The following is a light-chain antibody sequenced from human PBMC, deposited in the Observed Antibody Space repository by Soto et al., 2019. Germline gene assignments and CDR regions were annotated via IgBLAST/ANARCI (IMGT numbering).Light chain of an antibody. CDR3: GTGDGSLSAGGV. V-gene: IGLV1-51*01. CDR1: SSNIGNNY. J-gene: IGLJ1*01. Sequence: QSALTQPPSVSAAPGQKVTISCSGNSSNIGNNYVSWYQQVPGTAPQLFIFDNDERPSGIPDRFSGSNSGTSTTLAITGLQTGDEADYYCGTGDGSLSAGGVFGTGTKVTVL. CDR2: DND.